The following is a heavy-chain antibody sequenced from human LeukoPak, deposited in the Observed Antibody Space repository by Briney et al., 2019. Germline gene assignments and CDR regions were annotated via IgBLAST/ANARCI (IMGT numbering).Heavy chain of an antibody. CDR1: GFTFSSHA. V-gene: IGHV3-23*01. D-gene: IGHD6-19*01. J-gene: IGHJ4*02. CDR3: AKGRAGIDY. Sequence: QSGGSLRLSCAASGFTFSSHAMSWVRQAPGKGLEWVSGISGSGGSTYYADSVKGRFTISRDNSKNTLYVQMNSLRAEDTAVYYCAKGRAGIDYWGQGTLVIVSS. CDR2: ISGSGGST.